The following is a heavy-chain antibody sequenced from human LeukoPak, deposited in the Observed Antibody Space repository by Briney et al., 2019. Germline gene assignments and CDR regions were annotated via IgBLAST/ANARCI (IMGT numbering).Heavy chain of an antibody. CDR2: ISSSSSYI. CDR1: GFTFSSYS. D-gene: IGHD2-8*02. J-gene: IGHJ3*02. CDR3: ANNGGVGPRTDAFDI. V-gene: IGHV3-21*04. Sequence: GGSLRLSCAASGFTFSSYSMNWVRRAPGKGLEWVSSISSSSSYIYYADSVKGRFTISRDNAKNSLYLQMNSLRAEDTAVYYCANNGGVGPRTDAFDIWGQGTMVTVSS.